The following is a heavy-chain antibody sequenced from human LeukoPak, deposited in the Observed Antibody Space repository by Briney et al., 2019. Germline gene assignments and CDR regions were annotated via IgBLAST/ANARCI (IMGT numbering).Heavy chain of an antibody. J-gene: IGHJ4*02. CDR2: INPSGGST. D-gene: IGHD6-13*01. CDR1: GYTFTNYY. Sequence: ASVKVSCKASGYTFTNYYVHWLRQAPGQGLEWMGIINPSGGSTSYAQKFQGRVTMTRDTSTNTVYMELTSLRSEDTAVYYCARVLGYSSSQWYYFDSWGQGTLVTVSS. V-gene: IGHV1-46*01. CDR3: ARVLGYSSSQWYYFDS.